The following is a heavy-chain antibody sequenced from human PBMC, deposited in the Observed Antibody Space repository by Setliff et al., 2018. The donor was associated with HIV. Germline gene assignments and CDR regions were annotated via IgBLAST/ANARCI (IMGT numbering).Heavy chain of an antibody. V-gene: IGHV4-61*09. D-gene: IGHD7-27*01. CDR2: IYTSGST. Sequence: SETLSLTCTVSGGSISSGSYYWSWIRQPAGKGLEWIGHIYTSGSTNYNPSLKSRVTISVDTSKNQFSLKLSSVTAADTAVYYCARDWGGPLDYWGQETLVTVSS. CDR1: GGSISSGSYY. CDR3: ARDWGGPLDY. J-gene: IGHJ4*02.